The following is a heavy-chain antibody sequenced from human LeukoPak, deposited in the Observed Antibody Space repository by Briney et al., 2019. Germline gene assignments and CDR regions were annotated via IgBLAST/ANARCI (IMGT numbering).Heavy chain of an antibody. Sequence: GGSLRLSCAASGFTFSSYWMSWVRQAPGKGLEWVANIKQDGSEKYYVDSVKGRFTISRDNAKNSLYLQMNSLRAEDTAVYYCAKDIYGGNWPNDYWGQGTLVTVSS. CDR1: GFTFSSYW. CDR2: IKQDGSEK. CDR3: AKDIYGGNWPNDY. D-gene: IGHD4-23*01. J-gene: IGHJ4*02. V-gene: IGHV3-7*01.